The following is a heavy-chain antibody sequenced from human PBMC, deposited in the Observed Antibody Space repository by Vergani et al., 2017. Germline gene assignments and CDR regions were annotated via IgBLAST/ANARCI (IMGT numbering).Heavy chain of an antibody. CDR1: GFKFSQFG. CDR3: ARSDSNYVFYYYYMDV. Sequence: QVQLVESGGGVVQPGTSLRLSCEASGFKFSQFGMHWVRQAPGKGLEWVAVISYDGSNKYYADSVKGRFTISRDNSKNTLYLQMNSLRAEDTAVYYCARSDSNYVFYYYYMDVWGKGTTVTVSS. J-gene: IGHJ6*03. CDR2: ISYDGSNK. D-gene: IGHD4-11*01. V-gene: IGHV3-30*19.